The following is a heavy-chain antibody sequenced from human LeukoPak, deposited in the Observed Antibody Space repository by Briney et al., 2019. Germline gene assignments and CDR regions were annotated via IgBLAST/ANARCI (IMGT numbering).Heavy chain of an antibody. D-gene: IGHD3-3*01. CDR1: GYSISSGYY. CDR3: ARGVDYDFWSGYLASYYYYMDV. CDR2: IYHSGST. V-gene: IGHV4-38-2*02. J-gene: IGHJ6*03. Sequence: PSETLSLTCTVSGYSISSGYYWGWIRQPPGKGLEWIGSIYHSGSTYYNPSPKSRVTISVDTSKNQFSLKLSSVTAADTAVYYCARGVDYDFWSGYLASYYYYMDVWGKGTTVTVSS.